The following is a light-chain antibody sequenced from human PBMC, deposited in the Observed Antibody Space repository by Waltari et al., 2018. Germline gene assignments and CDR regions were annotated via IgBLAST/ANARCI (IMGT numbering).Light chain of an antibody. Sequence: EIVLTQSPGTLSLSPGERATLSCRASQSVSSSYLAWYQQKPGQAPRLLCYGASSWATGIPDRFSGSGSGTDFTLTISRLEAEDFAVYYCQQYGSSPPWTFGQGTKVEIK. J-gene: IGKJ1*01. CDR1: QSVSSSY. CDR2: GAS. CDR3: QQYGSSPPWT. V-gene: IGKV3-20*01.